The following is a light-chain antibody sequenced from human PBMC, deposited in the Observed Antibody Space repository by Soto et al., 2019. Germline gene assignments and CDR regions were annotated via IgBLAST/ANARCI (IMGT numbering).Light chain of an antibody. J-gene: IGLJ3*02. CDR3: SSYTTRSTWV. CDR1: SSDVGNYRY. CDR2: EVT. Sequence: QSALPQPASVSGSPGQSITISCTGTSSDVGNYRYVSWYQQHPGKAPKLMVYEVTNRPSEVSDRFSGSKSGNTASLTISGLQAEDEADYYCSSYTTRSTWVFGGGTKVTVL. V-gene: IGLV2-14*01.